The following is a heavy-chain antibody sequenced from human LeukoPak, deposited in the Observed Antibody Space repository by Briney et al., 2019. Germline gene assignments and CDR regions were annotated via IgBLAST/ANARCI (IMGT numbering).Heavy chain of an antibody. V-gene: IGHV1-69*06. J-gene: IGHJ4*02. D-gene: IGHD3-10*01. CDR3: ARECRFGELSGLEDY. CDR2: IIPIFGTA. CDR1: GGTFSSYA. Sequence: ASVKVSCKASGGTFSSYAISWVRQAPGQGLEWMGGIIPIFGTANYAQKFQGRVTITADKSTSTAYMELSSLRSEDTAVYYCARECRFGELSGLEDYWGQGTLVTVSS.